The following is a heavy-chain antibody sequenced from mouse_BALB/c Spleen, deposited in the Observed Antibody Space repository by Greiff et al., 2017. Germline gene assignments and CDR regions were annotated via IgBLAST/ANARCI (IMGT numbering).Heavy chain of an antibody. V-gene: IGHV1-67*01. CDR2: ISTYYGNT. Sequence: VQLQQSGPELVRPGVSVKISCKGSGYTFTDYAMHWVKQSHAKSLEWIGVISTYYGNTNYNQKFKGKATMTVDKSSSTAYMELARLTSEDSAIYYCARSLYVGYYSFAYWGQGTLVTVSA. CDR3: ARSLYVGYYSFAY. J-gene: IGHJ3*01. D-gene: IGHD2-3*01. CDR1: GYTFTDYA.